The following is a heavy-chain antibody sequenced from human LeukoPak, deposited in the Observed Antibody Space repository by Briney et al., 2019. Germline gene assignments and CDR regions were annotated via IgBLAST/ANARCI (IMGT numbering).Heavy chain of an antibody. Sequence: SETLSLTCTVSSGSVNSRSYYWGWIRQPPGKGLEWIGSIFHSVNTYYNPSLKSRITISVDMSKNQFPLSLTSVTAADTAAYYCARSPALYNSGFDYWGQGALVTVSS. CDR1: SGSVNSRSYY. J-gene: IGHJ4*02. V-gene: IGHV4-39*01. CDR3: ARSPALYNSGFDY. D-gene: IGHD1-1*01. CDR2: IFHSVNT.